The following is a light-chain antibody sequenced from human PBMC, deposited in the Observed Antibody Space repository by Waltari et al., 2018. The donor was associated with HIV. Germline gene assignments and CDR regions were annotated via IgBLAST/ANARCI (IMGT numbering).Light chain of an antibody. CDR3: HQYASFSGT. V-gene: IGKV1-5*03. CDR2: QAS. Sequence: IRLTHCPSTLSASAGNWVAINCRAGQKVGAFLSWYQQKPGKPPKLLIFQASILEGGVPSRFSGSVSGSDFTLTINGLRSDDFATYYCHQYASFSGTFGQGTKVEL. CDR1: QKVGAF. J-gene: IGKJ1*01.